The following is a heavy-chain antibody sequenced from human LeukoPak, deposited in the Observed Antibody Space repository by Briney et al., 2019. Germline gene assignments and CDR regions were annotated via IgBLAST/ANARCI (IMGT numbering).Heavy chain of an antibody. CDR1: GFTFDDYA. V-gene: IGHV3-43*02. Sequence: PGGSLRLSCAASGFTFDDYAMHWVRQAPGKGLEWVSLISGDGGSTYYADSVKGRFTISRDNSKNSLYLQMNSLRTEDTALYYCAKDLFSRVRGDPGEYYYYYGMDVWGQGTTVTVSS. CDR2: ISGDGGST. CDR3: AKDLFSRVRGDPGEYYYYYGMDV. J-gene: IGHJ6*02. D-gene: IGHD3-10*01.